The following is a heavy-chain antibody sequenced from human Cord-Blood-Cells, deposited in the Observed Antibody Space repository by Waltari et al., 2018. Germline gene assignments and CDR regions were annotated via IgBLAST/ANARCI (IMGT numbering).Heavy chain of an antibody. CDR2: ISSMGSTI. D-gene: IGHD6-13*01. J-gene: IGHJ4*02. V-gene: IGHV3-48*03. CDR1: GFTFSSYE. Sequence: EVQLVESGGGLVQPGGSLRLSCAASGFTFSSYEMNWVRQAPGKGLEWVSYISSMGSTIYYADSVKGRFTISRDNAKNSLYLQMNSLRAEDTAVYYCARFSSSWYFDYWGQGTLVTVSS. CDR3: ARFSSSWYFDY.